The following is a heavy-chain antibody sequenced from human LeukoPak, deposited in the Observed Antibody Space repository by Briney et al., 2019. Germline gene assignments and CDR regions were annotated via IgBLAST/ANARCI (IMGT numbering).Heavy chain of an antibody. CDR1: GGTFSSYS. CDR2: IIPIFGTE. V-gene: IGHV1-69*01. J-gene: IGHJ4*02. Sequence: SVTVSCTASGGTFSSYSISWVRQAPGQGREWVGGIIPIFGTEKYAQKFPGTVTIPADAAPRTAYTELSSLRSEDTAAYYCAREGGVLRYFDRLSPFDYSGQGTLVTASS. D-gene: IGHD3-9*01. CDR3: AREGGVLRYFDRLSPFDY.